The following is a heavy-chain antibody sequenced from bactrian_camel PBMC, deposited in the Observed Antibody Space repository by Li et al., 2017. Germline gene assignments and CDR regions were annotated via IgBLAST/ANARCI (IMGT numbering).Heavy chain of an antibody. V-gene: IGHV3S53*01. Sequence: QLVESGGGSVQAGGSLRLSCAASGYPYSRNYMGWFRQAPGKEREGVAALDSAGITTYADSVKGRFTISLDNSKRTMFLQMNGLKPDDTAMYYCAAGHGTIATLTCRLRRSVDFGYWGQGTQVTVS. CDR1: GYPYSRNY. J-gene: IGHJ6*01. CDR3: AAGHGTIATLTCRLRRSVDFGY. D-gene: IGHD4*01. CDR2: LDSAGIT.